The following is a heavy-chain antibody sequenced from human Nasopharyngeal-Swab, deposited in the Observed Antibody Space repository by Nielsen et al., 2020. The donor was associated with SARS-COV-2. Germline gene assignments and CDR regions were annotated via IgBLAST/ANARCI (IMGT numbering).Heavy chain of an antibody. CDR3: ARARGAYGDYYYYYYTDV. D-gene: IGHD4-17*01. J-gene: IGHJ6*03. Sequence: LTLSLTCAISGDSVSSSSAAWNWIRQSPSRGLEWLGRTYYRSKWYNDYAVSVKNRITINPDTSKNQFSLHLNSVTPEDTAVYYCARARGAYGDYYYYYYTDVWGKGTTVTVSS. CDR2: TYYRSKWYN. V-gene: IGHV6-1*01. CDR1: GDSVSSSSAA.